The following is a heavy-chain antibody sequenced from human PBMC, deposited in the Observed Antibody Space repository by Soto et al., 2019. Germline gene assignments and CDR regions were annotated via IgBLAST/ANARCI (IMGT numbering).Heavy chain of an antibody. CDR1: GFTFSSYW. J-gene: IGHJ6*02. Sequence: EVQLVESGGGLVQPGGSLRLSCVDSGFTFSSYWMSWVRQAPVKGLEWVGNIKQDGSEENYVDSVKGRFTISSDNAKNSMYMQINSLRAEDTAVYYCARIAASGRGWDVWGQGTTVVVSS. V-gene: IGHV3-7*01. CDR3: ARIAASGRGWDV. D-gene: IGHD6-13*01. CDR2: IKQDGSEE.